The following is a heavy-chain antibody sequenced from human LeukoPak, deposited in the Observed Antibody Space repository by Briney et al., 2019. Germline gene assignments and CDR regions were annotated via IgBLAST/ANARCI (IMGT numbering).Heavy chain of an antibody. J-gene: IGHJ3*02. Sequence: SETLSLTCTVSGGSISSSSYYWGWLRQPPGKGLEWIGSIYYSGSTYYNPSLKSRVTISVDTSKNQFSLKLSSVTAADTAVYYCARDGGPYYYDSSGYYFGIADAFDIWGQGTMVTVSS. CDR2: IYYSGST. V-gene: IGHV4-39*07. CDR3: ARDGGPYYYDSSGYYFGIADAFDI. CDR1: GGSISSSSYY. D-gene: IGHD3-22*01.